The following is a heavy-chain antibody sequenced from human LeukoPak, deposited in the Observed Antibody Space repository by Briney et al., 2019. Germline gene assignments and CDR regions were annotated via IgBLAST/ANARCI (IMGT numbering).Heavy chain of an antibody. V-gene: IGHV3-7*01. Sequence: QPGGSLRLSCAASGFTFSSYAMSWARQAPGKGLEWVASINHNGNVNYYVDSVKGRFTISRDNAKNSLYLQMNSLRAEDTAVYYCTRVRGYDFDFWGQGTLVTVSS. D-gene: IGHD5-12*01. CDR2: INHNGNVN. CDR1: GFTFSSYA. CDR3: TRVRGYDFDF. J-gene: IGHJ4*02.